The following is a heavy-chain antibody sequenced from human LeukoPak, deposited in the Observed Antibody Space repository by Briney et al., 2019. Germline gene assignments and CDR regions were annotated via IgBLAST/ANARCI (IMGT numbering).Heavy chain of an antibody. CDR2: IGTTTSTI. V-gene: IGHV3-48*02. CDR1: GFTFSNYN. CDR3: ARSGSYYRTFDY. Sequence: GGSLRLSCATSGFTFSNYNMNWVRQAPGKGLEWVAYIGTTTSTIYYAGSVKGRFTTSRDNAKNSLYLQMNSLRDKDTAVYFCARSGSYYRTFDYWGQGSLVTVSS. J-gene: IGHJ4*02. D-gene: IGHD1-26*01.